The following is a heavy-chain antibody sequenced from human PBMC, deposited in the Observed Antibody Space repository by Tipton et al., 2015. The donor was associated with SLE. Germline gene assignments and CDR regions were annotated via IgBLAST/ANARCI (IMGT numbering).Heavy chain of an antibody. V-gene: IGHV4-34*01. CDR3: ARRPDWGSEVRIPFDY. J-gene: IGHJ4*02. D-gene: IGHD7-27*01. CDR2: INHSGST. Sequence: GLVKPSETLSLTCAVYGGSFSGYYWSWIRQPPGKGLEWIGEINHSGSTNYNPSLKSRVTISVNTSKNQFSLKLSSVTAADTAVYYCARRPDWGSEVRIPFDYWGQGTLVTVSS. CDR1: GGSFSGYY.